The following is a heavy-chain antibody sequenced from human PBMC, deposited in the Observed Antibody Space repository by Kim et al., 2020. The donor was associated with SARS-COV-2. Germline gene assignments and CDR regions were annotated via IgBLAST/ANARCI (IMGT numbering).Heavy chain of an antibody. D-gene: IGHD3-9*01. Sequence: SETLSLTCAVYGGSFSGYYWSWIRQPPGKGLEWIGEINHSGSTNYNPSLKSRVTISVDTSKNQFSLKLSSVTAADTAVYYCARGPRYFDWFPGLYGMDVWGQGTAVTVSS. J-gene: IGHJ6*02. CDR1: GGSFSGYY. CDR3: ARGPRYFDWFPGLYGMDV. CDR2: INHSGST. V-gene: IGHV4-34*01.